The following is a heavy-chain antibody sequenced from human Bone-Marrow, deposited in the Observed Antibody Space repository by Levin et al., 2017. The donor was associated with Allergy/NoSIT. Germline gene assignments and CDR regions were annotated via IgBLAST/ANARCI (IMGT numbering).Heavy chain of an antibody. Sequence: GESLKISCAASGFTFSDYYMSWIRQAPGKGLEWVSYISSSGSTIYYADSVKGRFTISRDNAKNSLYLQMNSLRAEDTAVYYCARDRSSYDYVWGSIGYWGQGTLVTVSS. CDR1: GFTFSDYY. J-gene: IGHJ4*02. CDR3: ARDRSSYDYVWGSIGY. CDR2: ISSSGSTI. V-gene: IGHV3-11*01. D-gene: IGHD3-16*01.